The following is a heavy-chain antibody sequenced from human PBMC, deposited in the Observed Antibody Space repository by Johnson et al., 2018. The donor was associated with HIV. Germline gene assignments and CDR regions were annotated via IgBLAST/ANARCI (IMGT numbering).Heavy chain of an antibody. CDR3: ASGAYSSSLTFDI. Sequence: QVQLVESGGGVVQPGRSLRLSCAVSGFTFSSYAMHWVRQAPGKGLEWVALISYDGSNKYYADSVKGRFTISRDNSKNTLYLQLNNLRAEDTAVYYCASGAYSSSLTFDIWGQGTMVTVSS. V-gene: IGHV3-30*04. CDR1: GFTFSSYA. D-gene: IGHD6-6*01. J-gene: IGHJ3*02. CDR2: ISYDGSNK.